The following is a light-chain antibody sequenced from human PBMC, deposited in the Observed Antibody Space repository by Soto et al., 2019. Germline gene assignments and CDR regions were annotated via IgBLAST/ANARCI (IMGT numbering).Light chain of an antibody. Sequence: EIVMTQSPATLSVSPGERATLSCRASQSVGSNLAWYQQKPGQAPRLLIYGSSTTATGIPARFSGSGSGTEFNLTISSLQSEDFAVYYCQQYNNWPPYTFGQGTKLEI. CDR2: GSS. V-gene: IGKV3-15*01. J-gene: IGKJ2*01. CDR3: QQYNNWPPYT. CDR1: QSVGSN.